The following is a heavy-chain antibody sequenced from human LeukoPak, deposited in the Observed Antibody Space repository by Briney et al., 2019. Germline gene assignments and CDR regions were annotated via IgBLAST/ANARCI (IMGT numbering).Heavy chain of an antibody. Sequence: ASVKVSCKASGGTFSSYAISWVRQAPGQGLEWMGGIIPIFGTANYAQKFQGRVTITADESTSTAYMELSSLRSEDTAVYYCARALDYADYDSVGYFDYWGQGTLVTVSS. D-gene: IGHD4-17*01. CDR3: ARALDYADYDSVGYFDY. J-gene: IGHJ4*02. V-gene: IGHV1-69*13. CDR1: GGTFSSYA. CDR2: IIPIFGTA.